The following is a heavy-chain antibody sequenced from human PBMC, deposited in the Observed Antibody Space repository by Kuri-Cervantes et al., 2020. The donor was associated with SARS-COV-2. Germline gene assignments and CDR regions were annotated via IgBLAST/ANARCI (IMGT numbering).Heavy chain of an antibody. CDR1: GFTFSSYW. J-gene: IGHJ3*02. V-gene: IGHV4-59*10. Sequence: GSLRLSCAASGFTFSSYWMSWIRQPAGKGLEWIGRIYTSGSTNYNPSLKSRVTMSVDTSKNQFSLKLSSVTAADTAVYYCARYPTGSSGWYSSDAFDIWGQGTMVTVSS. CDR3: ARYPTGSSGWYSSDAFDI. D-gene: IGHD6-19*01. CDR2: IYTSGST.